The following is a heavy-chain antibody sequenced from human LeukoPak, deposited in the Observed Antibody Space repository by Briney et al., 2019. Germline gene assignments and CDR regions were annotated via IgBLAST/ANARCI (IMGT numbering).Heavy chain of an antibody. J-gene: IGHJ6*03. CDR3: AKGSKEVLFTRDHYMDV. V-gene: IGHV3-30*02. Sequence: GGALRLPCAASGFTCSSYAMHWVRQAPGKGLEWVAFIRYDGSNKYYADSVKGRSTISRDNSKNKLYLQMNSLRAEDTAVYYCAKGSKEVLFTRDHYMDVWGKGTTVTISS. D-gene: IGHD3-3*01. CDR1: GFTCSSYA. CDR2: IRYDGSNK.